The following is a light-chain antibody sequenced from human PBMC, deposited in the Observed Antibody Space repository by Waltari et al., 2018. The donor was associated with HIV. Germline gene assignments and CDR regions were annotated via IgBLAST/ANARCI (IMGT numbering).Light chain of an antibody. J-gene: IGLJ2*01. CDR3: QSADNSGPHVV. CDR1: VLSRQY. V-gene: IGLV3-25*03. Sequence: SYELTQPPSVSVSPGQTAVITCSGDVLSRQYTYWYRQKPGQVPVMVIYRDNERPSGIPGRFSGSKSGTTVTLTIGGVQAEDEADYYCQSADNSGPHVVFGGGTTLTVL. CDR2: RDN.